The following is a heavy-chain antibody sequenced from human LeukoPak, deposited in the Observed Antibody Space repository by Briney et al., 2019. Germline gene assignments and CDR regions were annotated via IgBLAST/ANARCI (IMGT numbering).Heavy chain of an antibody. J-gene: IGHJ5*01. D-gene: IGHD6-19*01. V-gene: IGHV3-23*01. Sequence: GGSLRLSSAASGFAFSVYAMSWLRQPPGKGLEWVSTINSNSGTTYYAASVRGRFTISRDNSKNTLYLQLNTLRADDTATYYCAKPISGGLAVTADWFHPWGQGTLVVVSS. CDR1: GFAFSVYA. CDR2: INSNSGTT. CDR3: AKPISGGLAVTADWFHP.